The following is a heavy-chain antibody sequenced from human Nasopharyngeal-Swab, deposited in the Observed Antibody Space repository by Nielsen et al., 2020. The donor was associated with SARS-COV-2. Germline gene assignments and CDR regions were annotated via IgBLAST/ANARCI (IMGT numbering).Heavy chain of an antibody. V-gene: IGHV3-30*03. Sequence: GESLKISCAASGYTFNEFGMHWVRQAPGKGLEWLSAISLHGTKKHYADSVRGRFSISRDDSKNTVYLQMDSLRSKDTAVYYCARDLTDSWTIDYWGQGTLVTVSS. D-gene: IGHD6-13*01. J-gene: IGHJ4*02. CDR2: ISLHGTKK. CDR1: GYTFNEFG. CDR3: ARDLTDSWTIDY.